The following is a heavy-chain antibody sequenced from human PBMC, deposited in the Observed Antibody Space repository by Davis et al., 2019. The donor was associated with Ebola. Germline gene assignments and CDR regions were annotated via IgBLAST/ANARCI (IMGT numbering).Heavy chain of an antibody. V-gene: IGHV4-39*07. CDR2: MYVSGGT. J-gene: IGHJ4*02. CDR3: ARSSYRSSSLLDY. D-gene: IGHD6-6*01. Sequence: SETLSLTCTVSGGSMYSSSYYWGWIRQPPGKGLEWIGSMYVSGGTYSTPSLKSRVTISVDTSRTQFSLQLTSVTAADTAVYYCARSSYRSSSLLDYWGQGTLVTVSS. CDR1: GGSMYSSSYY.